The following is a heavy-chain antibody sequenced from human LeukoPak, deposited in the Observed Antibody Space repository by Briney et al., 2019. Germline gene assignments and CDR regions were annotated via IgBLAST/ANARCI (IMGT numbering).Heavy chain of an antibody. D-gene: IGHD4-23*01. CDR2: ISGSGGST. J-gene: IGHJ6*03. CDR3: ANSPPNYGGNSLWYYYHMDV. CDR1: GFTFSSYG. Sequence: QPGGTLRLSCAASGFTFSSYGMSWVRQAPGKGLEWVSAISGSGGSTYYADSVKGRFTISRDTSKNTLYLQMNSLRAEDTAVYYCANSPPNYGGNSLWYYYHMDVWGKGTTVTISS. V-gene: IGHV3-23*01.